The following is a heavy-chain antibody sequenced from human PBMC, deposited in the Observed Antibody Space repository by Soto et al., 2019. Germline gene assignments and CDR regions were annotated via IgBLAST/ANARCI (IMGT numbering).Heavy chain of an antibody. CDR2: MNPNSGNT. D-gene: IGHD1-7*01. Sequence: ASVKVSCKASGYTFTSYDINWVRQATGQGLEWMGWMNPNSGNTGYAQKFQGRVTMTRNTSISTAYMELSSLRSEDTAVYYCASQGLSGTTSQYYYYMDVRGKGTTVTVSS. CDR3: ASQGLSGTTSQYYYYMDV. J-gene: IGHJ6*03. V-gene: IGHV1-8*01. CDR1: GYTFTSYD.